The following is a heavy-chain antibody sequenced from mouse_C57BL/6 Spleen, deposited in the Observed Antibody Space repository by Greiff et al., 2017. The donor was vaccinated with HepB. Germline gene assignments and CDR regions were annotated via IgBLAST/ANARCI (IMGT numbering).Heavy chain of an antibody. CDR1: GFTFSDYY. V-gene: IGHV5-16*01. J-gene: IGHJ4*01. D-gene: IGHD2-12*01. Sequence: EVKLVESEGGLVQPGSSMKLSCTASGFTFSDYYMAWVRQVPEKGLEWVANINYDGSSTYYLDSLKSRFIISRDNAKNILYLQMSSLKSEDTATYYCARALRRDYYAMDYWGQGTSVTVSS. CDR3: ARALRRDYYAMDY. CDR2: INYDGSST.